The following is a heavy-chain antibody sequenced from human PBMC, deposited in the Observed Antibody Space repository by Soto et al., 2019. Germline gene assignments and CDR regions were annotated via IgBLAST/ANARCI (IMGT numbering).Heavy chain of an antibody. CDR2: INPSGGGT. J-gene: IGHJ4*02. Sequence: QVQLVQSGAEVRKPGASVKVSCKASGYTFTNYYMHWVRQAPGQGLEWMGIINPSGGGTNYAQKFQGGVTMTRDTATSILYMELRSLRSDDTAVYYCARGGNIAARPLDYWGQGTLVTVSS. CDR1: GYTFTNYY. CDR3: ARGGNIAARPLDY. V-gene: IGHV1-46*01. D-gene: IGHD6-6*01.